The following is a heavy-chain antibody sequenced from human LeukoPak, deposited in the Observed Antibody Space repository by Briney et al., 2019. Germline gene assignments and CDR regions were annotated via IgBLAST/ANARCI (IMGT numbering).Heavy chain of an antibody. CDR1: GFTFSTYS. CDR3: ARDGVVVAAYYYYYYMDV. CDR2: ISSSSSHI. J-gene: IGHJ6*03. D-gene: IGHD2-15*01. V-gene: IGHV3-21*01. Sequence: GGSLRLSCAASGFTFSTYSMNWVRQAPGKGLEWVSSISSSSSHIYYADSVKGRFTISRDNAKNSLYLQMNSLRAEDTAVYYCARDGVVVAAYYYYYYMDVWGKGTTVTVSS.